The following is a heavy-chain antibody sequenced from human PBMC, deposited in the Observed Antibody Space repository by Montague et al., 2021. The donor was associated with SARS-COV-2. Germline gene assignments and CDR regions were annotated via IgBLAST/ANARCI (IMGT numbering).Heavy chain of an antibody. D-gene: IGHD3-3*01. J-gene: IGHJ6*02. CDR3: ARSRRSTIIGVGLSNYYGMDA. Sequence: SETLSLTCTVSGGSISSYYWSWIRQPPGKGLEWIGYIYYSGSTNYNPSLKSRVTISVDTPKNQFSLKLSSVTAADTAVYYCARSRRSTIIGVGLSNYYGMDAGGQGT. CDR2: IYYSGST. CDR1: GGSISSYY. V-gene: IGHV4-59*01.